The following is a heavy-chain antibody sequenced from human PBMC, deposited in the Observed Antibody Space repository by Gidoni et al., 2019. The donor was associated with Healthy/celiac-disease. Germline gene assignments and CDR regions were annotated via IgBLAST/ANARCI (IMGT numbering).Heavy chain of an antibody. CDR2: ISRDSTTI. CDR3: ATLLGVADLGIHYYGMDV. CDR1: GFLFRGYS. V-gene: IGHV3-48*02. D-gene: IGHD3-3*01. J-gene: IGHJ6*02. Sequence: EVQLVESGGGLVQPGGSLRLSCAASGFLFRGYSINWVRQAPGKGLEWVSYISRDSTTIYYADTVKGRFTISRDNAKNSLYLEMNSLRDEDTAVYYCATLLGVADLGIHYYGMDVWGQGTTVTVSS.